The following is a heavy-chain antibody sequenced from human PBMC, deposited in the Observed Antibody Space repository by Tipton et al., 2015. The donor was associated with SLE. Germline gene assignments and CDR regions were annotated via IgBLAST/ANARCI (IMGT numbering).Heavy chain of an antibody. V-gene: IGHV4-59*08. D-gene: IGHD5/OR15-5a*01. J-gene: IGHJ4*02. Sequence: TLSLTCTVSDGSISPYYWSWVRQSPGRGLEWIGFLYHSEITNYNPSLKSRVTISGDSSKNQFSLRLTSVTAADTAVYYCARHFPRLVNDLYYFDYWGQGVLVTVSS. CDR3: ARHFPRLVNDLYYFDY. CDR1: DGSISPYY. CDR2: LYHSEIT.